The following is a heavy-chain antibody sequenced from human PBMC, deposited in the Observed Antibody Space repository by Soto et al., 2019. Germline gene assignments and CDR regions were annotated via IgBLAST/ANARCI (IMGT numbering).Heavy chain of an antibody. CDR1: GFTFSSHA. Sequence: EVQLLESGGGLVQPEGSLRLSCAASGFTFSSHAMSWVRQAPGKGLEWVSAISYSGTTTYYAESVKGRFTISSDNSKNTPYLQMNSLRVEDTAIYYCAKRFTLFGEVKLSPDFDYWGQGTLVTVSS. J-gene: IGHJ4*02. CDR3: AKRFTLFGEVKLSPDFDY. CDR2: ISYSGTTT. V-gene: IGHV3-23*01. D-gene: IGHD3-3*01.